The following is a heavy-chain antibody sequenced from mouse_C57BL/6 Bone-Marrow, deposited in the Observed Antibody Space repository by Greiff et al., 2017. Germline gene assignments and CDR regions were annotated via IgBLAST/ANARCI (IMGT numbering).Heavy chain of an antibody. CDR1: GYTFTSYW. CDR3: ARGGYGPYYFDY. D-gene: IGHD2-10*02. Sequence: QVQLQQPGAELVKPGASVQMSCKASGYTFTSYWITWVKQRPGQGLEWIGDIYPGSGSTNYNEKFKSKATLTVDTSSSTAYMQLSSLTSEDSAVYYCARGGYGPYYFDYWGQGTTLTVSS. CDR2: IYPGSGST. V-gene: IGHV1-55*01. J-gene: IGHJ2*01.